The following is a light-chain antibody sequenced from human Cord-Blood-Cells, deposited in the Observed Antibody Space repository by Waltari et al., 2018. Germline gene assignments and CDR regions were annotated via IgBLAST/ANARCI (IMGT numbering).Light chain of an antibody. J-gene: IGLJ3*02. V-gene: IGLV2-14*01. CDR1: SSDVGGYNS. CDR2: DVS. CDR3: SSYTSSSNWV. Sequence: QSALTQPASVSGSPGQSITISCTGTSSDVGGYNSVSWYKQHPGKSPKLMIYDVSNRPSGVSKRFSGSKSGNTASLTISGLQAEDEADYYCSSYTSSSNWVFGGGTKLTVL.